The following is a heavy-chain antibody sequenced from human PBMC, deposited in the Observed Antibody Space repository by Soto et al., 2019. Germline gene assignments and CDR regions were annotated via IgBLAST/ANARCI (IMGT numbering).Heavy chain of an antibody. J-gene: IGHJ5*02. CDR3: ARLAYSSGSTVWFDP. Sequence: PSETLSLTCIVSGGSISSSYWSWIRQPPGKGLEWIGYIHYSGSTNYNPSLKSRVTISTDTSKTQFSLKLNSVTAADTAVYYCARLAYSSGSTVWFDPWGQGTLVTVSS. V-gene: IGHV4-59*08. CDR1: GGSISSSY. CDR2: IHYSGST. D-gene: IGHD6-19*01.